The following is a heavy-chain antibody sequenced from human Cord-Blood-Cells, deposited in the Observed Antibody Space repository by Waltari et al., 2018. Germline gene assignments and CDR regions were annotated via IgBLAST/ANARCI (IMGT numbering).Heavy chain of an antibody. V-gene: IGHV3-30-3*01. D-gene: IGHD3-10*01. J-gene: IGHJ6*03. CDR3: GRSGGLLYYYYYMDV. CDR2: ISYDGSNK. CDR1: GFTFSSYA. Sequence: QVQLVESGGGVVQPGRSLRLSCAASGFTFSSYAFPWVRQPPGKGLEWVAVISYDGSNKYYADSVKGRFTISRDNSKNTLYLQMNSLRAEDTAVYYCGRSGGLLYYYYYMDVWGKGTTVTVSS.